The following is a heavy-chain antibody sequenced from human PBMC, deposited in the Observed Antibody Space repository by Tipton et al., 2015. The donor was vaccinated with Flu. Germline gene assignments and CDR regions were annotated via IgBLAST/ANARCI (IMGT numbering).Heavy chain of an antibody. V-gene: IGHV1-46*01. CDR1: GYTFTRNY. J-gene: IGHJ5*02. D-gene: IGHD3-16*02. Sequence: QLVQSGAEVNNPGASVKVSCKASGYTFTRNYLHWVRQAPGQGLEWMGIIDPSGGRTYYAQKFQGRGTMTRDTSTSTVYMTLSSLRSEDTAVYYCGRDGLSQYHSVWGGFRFRARRFAPWGQGTLVTVSS. CDR2: IDPSGGRT. CDR3: GRDGLSQYHSVWGGFRFRARRFAP.